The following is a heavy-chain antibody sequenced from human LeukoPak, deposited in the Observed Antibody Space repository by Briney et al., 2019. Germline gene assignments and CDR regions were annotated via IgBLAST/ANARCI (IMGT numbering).Heavy chain of an antibody. CDR2: INHSGST. D-gene: IGHD2-2*01. J-gene: IGHJ4*02. Sequence: SETLSLTCAVYGGSFSGYYWSWIRHPPGKGLEWIGEINHSGSTNYNPSLKSRVTISVDTSKNQFSLKLSSVTAAETAVYFCARDNIVAVPAAQFDSSGQGTPVSVSS. CDR1: GGSFSGYY. V-gene: IGHV4-34*01. CDR3: ARDNIVAVPAAQFDS.